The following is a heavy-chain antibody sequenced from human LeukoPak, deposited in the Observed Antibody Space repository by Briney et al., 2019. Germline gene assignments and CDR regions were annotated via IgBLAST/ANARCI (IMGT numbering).Heavy chain of an antibody. V-gene: IGHV3-49*03. J-gene: IGHJ4*02. CDR1: GFSFGDYA. CDR2: IRSKPYGETT. Sequence: GGSLRLSCSASGFSFGDYAMIWFRQAPGKGLEWVGFIRSKPYGETTEYAASVQGRFTISRDDSKSISYLQMNSLKTEDTAVYYCTRDAKGDYFGAGSSRYYFDYWGQGTLVTVSS. D-gene: IGHD3-10*01. CDR3: TRDAKGDYFGAGSSRYYFDY.